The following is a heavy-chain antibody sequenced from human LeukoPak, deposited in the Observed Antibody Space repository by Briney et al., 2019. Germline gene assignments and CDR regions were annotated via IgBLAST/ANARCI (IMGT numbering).Heavy chain of an antibody. Sequence: PSETLSLTCTVSGGSISSGDYYWSWIREHPGKGLEWFGYIYYSGSTYYNPSLKSRVTISVETSKNQFSLNLRSVTAADTAAYYCARDLRPGIAAHSFDYWGQGTLVTVSS. V-gene: IGHV4-31*03. J-gene: IGHJ4*02. CDR1: GGSISSGDYY. CDR3: ARDLRPGIAAHSFDY. D-gene: IGHD6-6*01. CDR2: IYYSGST.